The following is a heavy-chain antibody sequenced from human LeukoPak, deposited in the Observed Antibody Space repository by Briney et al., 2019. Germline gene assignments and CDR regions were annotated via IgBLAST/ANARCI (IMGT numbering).Heavy chain of an antibody. Sequence: SETLSLTCTVSGGSINNYYWSWIRQPPEKGLDWIGYIFYSGNTNYNPSLKSRVTISVDTSKNQFSLKLSSVTAADTAVYYCARGGSSGYDPFDYWGQGTLVTVSS. V-gene: IGHV4-59*08. CDR1: GGSINNYY. CDR2: IFYSGNT. D-gene: IGHD5-12*01. J-gene: IGHJ4*02. CDR3: ARGGSSGYDPFDY.